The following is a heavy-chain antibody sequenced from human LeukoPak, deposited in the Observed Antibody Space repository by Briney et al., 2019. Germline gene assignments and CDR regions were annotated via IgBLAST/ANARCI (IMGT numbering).Heavy chain of an antibody. D-gene: IGHD2-2*01. Sequence: GGSLRLSCAASGFTFSSYAMSWVRQAPGKGLEWVSAISGSGGSTYYADSVKGRFTISRDNAKNSLFLQMNSLSAKDTAVYYCGRAGPVTKDHFMDVWGKGTTVTVSS. V-gene: IGHV3-23*01. J-gene: IGHJ6*03. CDR2: ISGSGGST. CDR3: GRAGPVTKDHFMDV. CDR1: GFTFSSYA.